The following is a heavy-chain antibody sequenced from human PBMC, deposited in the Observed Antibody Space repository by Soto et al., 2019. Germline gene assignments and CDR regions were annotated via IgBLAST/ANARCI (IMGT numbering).Heavy chain of an antibody. V-gene: IGHV2-5*02. CDR3: AHTRAGPRRQDPFDY. CDR2: IYWDEDK. J-gene: IGHJ4*02. D-gene: IGHD6-13*01. Sequence: QITLKESGPTLLKPTQTLTLTCSFSGFSLTSSGAGVGWIRQPPGKALERLAVIYWDEDKRYSPSLRSRLTITKDTSKNQVVLTMTNLDPADTATYFCAHTRAGPRRQDPFDYWGQGTLVTVSS. CDR1: GFSLTSSGAG.